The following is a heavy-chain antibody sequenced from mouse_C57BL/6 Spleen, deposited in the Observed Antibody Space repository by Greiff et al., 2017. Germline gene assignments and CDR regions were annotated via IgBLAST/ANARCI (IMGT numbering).Heavy chain of an antibody. Sequence: QVQLQQPGTELVKPGASVKLSCKASGYTFTSYWMHWVKQRPGQGLEWIGNINPSNGGTNYNEKFKSKAKLTVDKSSSTAYMQLSSLTSEVSSVYYCARYDGLTWFASWRPATLAPASA. CDR3: ARYDGLTWFAS. V-gene: IGHV1-53*01. CDR2: INPSNGGT. D-gene: IGHD2-3*01. CDR1: GYTFTSYW. J-gene: IGHJ3*01.